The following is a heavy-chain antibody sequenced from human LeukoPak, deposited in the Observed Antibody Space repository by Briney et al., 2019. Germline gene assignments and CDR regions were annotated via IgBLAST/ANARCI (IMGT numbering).Heavy chain of an antibody. CDR1: GFTFSNAW. CDR2: IKSKTDGRTT. D-gene: IGHD2-2*01. J-gene: IGHJ4*02. V-gene: IGHV3-15*01. CDR3: TTEACSRTSCYGEFDY. Sequence: GGSLRLSCAASGFTFSNAWMSWVRQAPGKGMEWVGRIKSKTDGRTTDYAAPVKGRFTISRDDSKNTLYLQMNSLKTEDTAVYYCTTEACSRTSCYGEFDYWGQGTLVTVSS.